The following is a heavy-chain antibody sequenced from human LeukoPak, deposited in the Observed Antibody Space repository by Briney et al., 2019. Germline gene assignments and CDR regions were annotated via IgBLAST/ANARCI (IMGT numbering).Heavy chain of an antibody. J-gene: IGHJ2*01. CDR3: ARSVPAATLYWYFDL. Sequence: SQTLSLACTVSAGSASSGSYGCGWIREPAVKGLEWIGRICTSGSTHYNPCLKRRVTISIDTAMNQLSLKLSSLTAPDIASFHRARSVPAATLYWYFDLWGRGTLVTVPS. D-gene: IGHD2-2*01. CDR2: ICTSGST. CDR1: AGSASSGSYG. V-gene: IGHV4-61*02.